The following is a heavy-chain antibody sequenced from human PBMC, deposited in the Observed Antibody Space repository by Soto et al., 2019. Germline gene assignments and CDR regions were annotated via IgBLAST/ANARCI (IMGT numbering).Heavy chain of an antibody. CDR1: GGSISTSVHY. J-gene: IGHJ4*02. V-gene: IGHV4-39*01. CDR2: IYNNGDT. Sequence: QLQLQESGPGLVKPSETLSLTCTVSGGSISTSVHYWAWIRQPPGKGLEWMGTIYNNGDTYYNSSLKGQITMFVDTSKNVFSLRLTSVTALDTAFYYCARLQRPGTFDYWGLGTLVTVSS. D-gene: IGHD1-1*01. CDR3: ARLQRPGTFDY.